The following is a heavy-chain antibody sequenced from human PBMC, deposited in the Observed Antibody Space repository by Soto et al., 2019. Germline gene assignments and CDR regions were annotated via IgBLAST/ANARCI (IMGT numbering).Heavy chain of an antibody. V-gene: IGHV3-48*01. CDR3: AREGHDAFDI. J-gene: IGHJ3*02. CDR1: GFIFSHRG. Sequence: PGGSLRLSCAASGFIFSHRGMIWARQAPGKGLEWVAYICPRGITTYYADSVKGRFTISRDNSKNTLYLQMNSLRAEDTAVYYCAREGHDAFDIWRQGTMVTGS. CDR2: ICPRGITT.